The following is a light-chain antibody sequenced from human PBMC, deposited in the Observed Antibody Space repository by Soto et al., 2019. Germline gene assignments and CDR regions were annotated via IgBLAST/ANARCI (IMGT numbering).Light chain of an antibody. CDR1: SSDVGGYNY. J-gene: IGLJ1*01. Sequence: QSVLTQPASVSGSPGQSITISCTGTSSDVGGYNYVSWYQQHPGKAPKLMIYEVSNRPSGVSNRFSGSKSGNTASLTISGLQAEDEADYYCSSYTGRSTYVFGTGT. CDR2: EVS. V-gene: IGLV2-14*01. CDR3: SSYTGRSTYV.